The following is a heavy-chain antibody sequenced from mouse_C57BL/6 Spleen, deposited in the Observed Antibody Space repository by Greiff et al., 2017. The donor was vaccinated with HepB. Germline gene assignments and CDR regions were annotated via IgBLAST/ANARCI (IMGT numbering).Heavy chain of an antibody. J-gene: IGHJ2*01. CDR3: TTGGNY. CDR1: GFNIKDDY. V-gene: IGHV14-4*01. CDR2: IDPENGDT. Sequence: EVHLVESGAELVRPGASVKLSCTASGFNIKDDYMHWVKQRPEQGLEWIGWIDPENGDTEYASKFQGKATITADTSSNTAYLQLSSLTSEDTAVYYCTTGGNYWGQGTTLTVSS.